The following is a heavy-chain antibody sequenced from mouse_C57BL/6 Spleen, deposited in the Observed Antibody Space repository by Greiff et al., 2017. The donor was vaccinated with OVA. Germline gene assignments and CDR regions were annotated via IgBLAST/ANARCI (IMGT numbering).Heavy chain of an antibody. CDR1: GYTFTSYW. CDR2: IDPSDSYT. V-gene: IGHV1-50*01. CDR3: ARDYYGSRSYFDY. D-gene: IGHD1-1*01. J-gene: IGHJ2*01. Sequence: QVQLQQPGAELVKPGASVKLSCKASGYTFTSYWMQWVKQRPGQGLEWIGEIDPSDSYTNYNQKVKGKATLTVDTSSSTAYMQLSSLTSEDSAVYYCARDYYGSRSYFDYWGQGTTLTVSS.